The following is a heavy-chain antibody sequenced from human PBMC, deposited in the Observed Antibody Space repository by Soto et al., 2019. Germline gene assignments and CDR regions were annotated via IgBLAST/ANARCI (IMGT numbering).Heavy chain of an antibody. CDR1: GFTFDDYA. J-gene: IGHJ4*02. CDR2: ISWNSGSI. V-gene: IGHV3-9*01. CDR3: AKDKGFGELLGYFDY. D-gene: IGHD3-10*01. Sequence: EVQLVESGGGLVQPGRSLRLSCAASGFTFDDYAMHWVRQAPGKGLEWVSGISWNSGSIGYADCVKGRFTISRDNAKNSLYLQMNSLRAEDTALYYCAKDKGFGELLGYFDYWGQGTLVTVSS.